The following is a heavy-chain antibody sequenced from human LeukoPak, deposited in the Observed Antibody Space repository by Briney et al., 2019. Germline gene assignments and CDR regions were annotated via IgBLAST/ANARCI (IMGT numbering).Heavy chain of an antibody. Sequence: GGSLRLSCAASGVTFSSYAMSWVRQAPGKGLEWVPAISGSGGSTYYADSVKGRFTISRDNSKNTLYLQMNSLRAEDTAVYYCAKEGSGWYLPGWFDPWGQGTLVTVSS. CDR3: AKEGSGWYLPGWFDP. D-gene: IGHD6-19*01. CDR1: GVTFSSYA. V-gene: IGHV3-23*01. CDR2: ISGSGGST. J-gene: IGHJ5*02.